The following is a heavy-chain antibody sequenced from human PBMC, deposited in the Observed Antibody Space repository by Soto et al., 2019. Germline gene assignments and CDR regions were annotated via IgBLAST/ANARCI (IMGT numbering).Heavy chain of an antibody. D-gene: IGHD3-3*01. J-gene: IGHJ6*02. CDR3: ARVPSYDFWSGYYTRISNYGMDV. CDR1: GYTFTSYG. V-gene: IGHV1-18*01. CDR2: ISAYNGNT. Sequence: GASVKVSCKASGYTFTSYGISWVRQAPGQGLEWMGWISAYNGNTNYAQKFQGRVTMTTDTSTSTAYMELSSLRSEDTAVYYCARVPSYDFWSGYYTRISNYGMDVWGQGTTVTVSS.